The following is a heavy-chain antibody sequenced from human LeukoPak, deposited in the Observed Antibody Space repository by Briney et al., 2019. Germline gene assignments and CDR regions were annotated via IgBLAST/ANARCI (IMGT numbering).Heavy chain of an antibody. CDR3: ARGGQRYYYGSGSLFYFDY. D-gene: IGHD3-10*01. J-gene: IGHJ4*02. Sequence: SETLSLTCTVSGGSISSSSYYWGWIRQPPGKGLEWIGSIYYSGSTYYNPSLKSRVTISVDTSKNQFSLKLSSVTAADTAVYYCARGGQRYYYGSGSLFYFDYWGQGTLVTVSS. V-gene: IGHV4-39*07. CDR2: IYYSGST. CDR1: GGSISSSSYY.